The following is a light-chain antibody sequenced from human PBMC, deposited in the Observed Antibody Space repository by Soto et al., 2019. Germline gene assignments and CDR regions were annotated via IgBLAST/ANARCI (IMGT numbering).Light chain of an antibody. V-gene: IGKV3-20*01. CDR1: QSVSSNF. J-gene: IGKJ5*01. CDR2: AAS. CDR3: QQNDISPIT. Sequence: EIVLTQSPATLSLSPGERATLSCRASQSVSSNFLAWYQQKPGQPPRPLISAASRRAPGIPDRFRGGGSGTDFSLTISRLEPEDFALYYCQQNDISPITFGQGTRLEIK.